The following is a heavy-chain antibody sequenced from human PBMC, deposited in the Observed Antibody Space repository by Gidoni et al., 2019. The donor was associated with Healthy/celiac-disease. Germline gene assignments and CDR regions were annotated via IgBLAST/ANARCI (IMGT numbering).Heavy chain of an antibody. V-gene: IGHV4-34*01. CDR1: GGSFSGYY. CDR3: ARGVVVIPFDY. D-gene: IGHD3-22*01. Sequence: QVQLQQWGAGLWKPSETLSLTCAVYGGSFSGYYWSWIRQPPGKGLEWIGEINHSGSTNYNPSLKRLVTISVDTSKTQFSLKLSSVTAAATAVYYCARGVVVIPFDYWGQGTLVTVSS. CDR2: INHSGST. J-gene: IGHJ4*02.